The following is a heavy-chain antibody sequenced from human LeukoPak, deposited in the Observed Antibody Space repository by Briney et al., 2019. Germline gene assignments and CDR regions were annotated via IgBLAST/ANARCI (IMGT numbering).Heavy chain of an antibody. Sequence: GGSLRLSCAASGFTFSSYWMHWVRQAPGKGLVWVSRINNDGSSTSYADSVKGRFTISRDNSKNTLYLQMNSLRAEDTAVYYCARDRWGAPTSTMIDYLDYWGQGTLVTVSS. J-gene: IGHJ4*02. D-gene: IGHD2-21*01. V-gene: IGHV3-74*01. CDR3: ARDRWGAPTSTMIDYLDY. CDR1: GFTFSSYW. CDR2: INNDGSST.